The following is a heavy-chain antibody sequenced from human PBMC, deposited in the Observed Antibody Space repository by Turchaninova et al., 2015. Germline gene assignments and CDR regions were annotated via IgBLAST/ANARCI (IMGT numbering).Heavy chain of an antibody. V-gene: IGHV1-2*02. CDR3: ARRNIIDYRRSSGVTDTNWFDP. CDR2: INPKSGGT. Sequence: QMQLVPSGAEGKLPGPSGKVSCKASGYTFTGFYMPWERQAPGKGLYGMGGINPKSGGTNYAQNFQGRVTMTRDTSISTAYMELSSLRSDDTAVYYCARRNIIDYRRSSGVTDTNWFDPWGQGTLVTVSS. J-gene: IGHJ5*02. CDR1: GYTFTGFY. D-gene: IGHD6-6*01.